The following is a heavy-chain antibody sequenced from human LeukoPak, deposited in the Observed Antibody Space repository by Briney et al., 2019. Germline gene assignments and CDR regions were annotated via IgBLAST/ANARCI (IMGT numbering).Heavy chain of an antibody. D-gene: IGHD2-21*01. J-gene: IGHJ4*02. CDR1: GGSISSYY. CDR3: ARGHIVVND. CDR2: MYDSGST. V-gene: IGHV4-59*01. Sequence: SETLSLTCTVSGGSISSYYWSWIRQPPGRGLEWIGYMYDSGSTYYSPSLKSRVTISRDTSKNQFSLRLSSVTTADTAVYYCARGHIVVNDWGQGTLVTVSS.